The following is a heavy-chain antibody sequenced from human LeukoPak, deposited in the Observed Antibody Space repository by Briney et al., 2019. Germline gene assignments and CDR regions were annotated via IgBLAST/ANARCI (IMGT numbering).Heavy chain of an antibody. V-gene: IGHV3-23*01. D-gene: IGHD5-18*01. CDR3: AKVDTAMVTRGSFDY. CDR2: ISGSGGST. Sequence: GGFLRLSCAASGFTFSSYAMSWVRQAPGKGLEWVSAISGSGGSTYYADSVKGRFTISRDNSKNTLYLQMNSLRAEDTAVYYCAKVDTAMVTRGSFDYWGQGTLVTVSS. CDR1: GFTFSSYA. J-gene: IGHJ4*02.